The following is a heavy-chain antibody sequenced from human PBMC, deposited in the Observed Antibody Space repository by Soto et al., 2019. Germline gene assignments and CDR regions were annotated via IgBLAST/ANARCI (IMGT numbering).Heavy chain of an antibody. Sequence: QVQLVQSGSEVKQPGASVKVSCKASGYTFTGSAMHWVRQAPGQRPEWLGWINVGNGNTRYSQKLEGRVSITRDTSASTAYMELSSLRSEDTAAYYCARDPFPGGMDVWGQGTMVTVSS. CDR1: GYTFTGSA. D-gene: IGHD3-10*01. CDR2: INVGNGNT. V-gene: IGHV1-3*01. CDR3: ARDPFPGGMDV. J-gene: IGHJ6*02.